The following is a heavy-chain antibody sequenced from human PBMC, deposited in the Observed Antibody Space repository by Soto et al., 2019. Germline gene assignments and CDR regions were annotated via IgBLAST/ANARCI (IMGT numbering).Heavy chain of an antibody. D-gene: IGHD5-18*01. CDR1: GFTFSDHY. CDR2: SRNKAKSYTT. J-gene: IGHJ4*02. CDR3: VAYSSGRVDY. Sequence: EVQLVESGGGLVQPGGSLRLSCAASGFTFSDHYMDWVRQAPGKGLEWVGRSRNKAKSYTTDHAASVKGRFTTSREDARNSVYLQITTRTPADTAVYYCVAYSSGRVDYWGQGTLVTVSS. V-gene: IGHV3-72*01.